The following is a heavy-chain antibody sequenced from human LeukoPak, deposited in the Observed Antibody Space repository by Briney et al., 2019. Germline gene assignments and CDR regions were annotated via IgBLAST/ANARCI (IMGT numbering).Heavy chain of an antibody. D-gene: IGHD5-12*01. J-gene: IGHJ4*02. CDR2: IYYSGST. Sequence: SETLSLTCTVSGGSTSSYYWSWIRQPPGKGLEWIGYIYYSGSTNYNPSLKSRVTISVDTSKNQFSLKLSSVTAADTAVYYCARDQGGVASYFDYWGQGTLVTVSS. CDR3: ARDQGGVASYFDY. CDR1: GGSTSSYY. V-gene: IGHV4-59*01.